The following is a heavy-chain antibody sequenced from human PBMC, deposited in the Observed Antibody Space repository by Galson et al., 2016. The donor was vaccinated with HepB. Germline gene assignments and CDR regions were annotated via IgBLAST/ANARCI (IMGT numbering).Heavy chain of an antibody. Sequence: SETLSLTCGVYNGSFSGYLWSWLRQSPGTGLEWIGEINDGGTTNYNPSLKSRVTISVDMSKNQFSLNLNSVTAADTAVYYCARGGASSKPFDYWGQGTLVTVSS. V-gene: IGHV4-34*01. CDR1: NGSFSGYL. J-gene: IGHJ4*02. CDR2: INDGGTT. D-gene: IGHD3-16*01. CDR3: ARGGASSKPFDY.